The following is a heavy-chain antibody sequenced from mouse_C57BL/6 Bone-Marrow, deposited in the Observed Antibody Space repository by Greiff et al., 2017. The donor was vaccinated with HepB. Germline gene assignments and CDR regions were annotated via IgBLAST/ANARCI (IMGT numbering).Heavy chain of an antibody. CDR3: ARQMITGTVPFAY. D-gene: IGHD4-1*01. Sequence: EVKLMESGGGLVKPGGSLKLSCAASGFTFSSYTMSWVRQTPEKRLEWVATISGGGGNTYYPDSVKGRFTISRDNAKNTLYLQMSSLRSEDTALYYCARQMITGTVPFAYWGQETLVTVSA. CDR1: GFTFSSYT. V-gene: IGHV5-9*01. CDR2: ISGGGGNT. J-gene: IGHJ3*01.